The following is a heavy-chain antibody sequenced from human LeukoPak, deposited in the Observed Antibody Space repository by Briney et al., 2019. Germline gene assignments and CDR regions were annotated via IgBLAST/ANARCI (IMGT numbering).Heavy chain of an antibody. V-gene: IGHV1-69*13. D-gene: IGHD2-2*01. CDR1: GGTFSSYA. Sequence: SVKVSCKASGGTFSSYAISWVRQAPGQGLEWMGGIIPIFGTANYAQKFQGRVTITAYESSSTAYMELSSLRPEDTAVYYCARGKVPDCPRITCFDYWGQGTLVTVSS. CDR2: IIPIFGTA. CDR3: ARGKVPDCPRITCFDY. J-gene: IGHJ4*02.